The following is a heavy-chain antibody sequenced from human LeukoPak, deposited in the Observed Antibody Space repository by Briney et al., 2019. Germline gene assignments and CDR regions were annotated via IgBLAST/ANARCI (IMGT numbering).Heavy chain of an antibody. Sequence: GGSLRLSCAASGFTFSNYWMHWVRQAPGKGLVWVSRINSDGINTSYADSVKGRFSISRDNAKNTLNLQMNSLRAEDTAVYYCARVWGYRDYYDSTAYYRFDHWGQGTPVTVSS. D-gene: IGHD3-22*01. CDR3: ARVWGYRDYYDSTAYYRFDH. J-gene: IGHJ4*02. CDR2: INSDGINT. CDR1: GFTFSNYW. V-gene: IGHV3-74*01.